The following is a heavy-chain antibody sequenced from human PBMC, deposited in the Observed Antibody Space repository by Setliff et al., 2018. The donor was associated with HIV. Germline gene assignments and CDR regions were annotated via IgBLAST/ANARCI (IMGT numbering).Heavy chain of an antibody. Sequence: SETLSLTCTVSGGSLNGYSWSWIRQAAGEGLEWVGRFHATGVTNYSPSLKSRVSRSIDKSKSQFSLILTSATAADTAMYYCARDRNYQDTSGYWQVFDIWGQGTMVTVSS. V-gene: IGHV4-4*07. CDR2: FHATGVT. CDR3: ARDRNYQDTSGYWQVFDI. D-gene: IGHD3-22*01. J-gene: IGHJ3*02. CDR1: GGSLNGYS.